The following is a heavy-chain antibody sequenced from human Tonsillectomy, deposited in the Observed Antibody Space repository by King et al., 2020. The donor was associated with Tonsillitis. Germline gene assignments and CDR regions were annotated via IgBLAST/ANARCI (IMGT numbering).Heavy chain of an antibody. CDR1: GGSISSSDQY. V-gene: IGHV4-39*01. CDR2: MYYSGTI. D-gene: IGHD6-19*01. J-gene: IGHJ4*02. Sequence: QLQESGPGVVKPSETLSLTGTVSGGSISSSDQYWAWIRQPPGKGLEWIGYMYYSGTIFYNPSLKSRITISGGTSENRFSLKLSSVTAADTAVYFCARSVSGSFDYWGQGALVTVSS. CDR3: ARSVSGSFDY.